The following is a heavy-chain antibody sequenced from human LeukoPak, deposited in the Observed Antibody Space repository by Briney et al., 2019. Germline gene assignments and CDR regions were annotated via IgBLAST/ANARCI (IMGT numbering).Heavy chain of an antibody. Sequence: PGGSLRLSCAASGFTVSSNYMTWVRQAPGKGLEWVSGISGSGTTTFYAESVKGRFTISRDNSKNTLSLQMNSLRAEDTAIYHCAKLSVGTTMLGAFDLWGQGTMVTVSS. CDR1: GFTVSSNY. V-gene: IGHV3-23*01. J-gene: IGHJ3*01. CDR2: ISGSGTTT. CDR3: AKLSVGTTMLGAFDL. D-gene: IGHD1-26*01.